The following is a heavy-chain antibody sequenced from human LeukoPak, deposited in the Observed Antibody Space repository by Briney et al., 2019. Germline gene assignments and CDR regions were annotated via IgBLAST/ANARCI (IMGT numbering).Heavy chain of an antibody. V-gene: IGHV3-23*01. Sequence: GGSLRLSCAASGFTFSSYAMSWVRQAPGKGLEWVSAISGSGVTTYYADSVKGRFTISRDSSKKTLSLQMNSLRAEDTAVYFCAKSLYCGGDCYNFQDWGQGTLVTVSS. CDR2: ISGSGVTT. D-gene: IGHD2-21*01. J-gene: IGHJ1*01. CDR3: AKSLYCGGDCYNFQD. CDR1: GFTFSSYA.